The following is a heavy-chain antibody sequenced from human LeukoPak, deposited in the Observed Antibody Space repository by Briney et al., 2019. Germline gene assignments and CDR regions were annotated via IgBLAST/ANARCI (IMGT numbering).Heavy chain of an antibody. CDR1: GYIFSNFFSSYG. J-gene: IGHJ4*02. V-gene: IGHV1-18*01. CDR2: ISAYNGNT. Sequence: ASVKVSCKASGYIFSNFFSSYGITWVRQAPGQGLEWMGWISAYNGNTNYAQKLQGRVTMTTDTSTSTAYMELRGLRSDDTAVYYCARDGRVAVADDQAVDYWGQGTLVTVSS. CDR3: ARDGRVAVADDQAVDY. D-gene: IGHD6-19*01.